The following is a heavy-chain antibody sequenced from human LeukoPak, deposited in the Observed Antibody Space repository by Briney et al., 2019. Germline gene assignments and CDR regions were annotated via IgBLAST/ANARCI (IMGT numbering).Heavy chain of an antibody. V-gene: IGHV3-30*18. CDR3: AKGGAQRTLRWGMDY. CDR1: GFTFSSSW. CDR2: ISNDGGIE. Sequence: PGGSLRLSCAASGFTFSSSWMGWARQAPGKGLEWVALISNDGGIEYHGDSVRGRFAISRDNSENTLYLQMNSLRPEDTAVYYCAKGGAQRTLRWGMDYWGQGALVTVSS. J-gene: IGHJ4*02. D-gene: IGHD4-23*01.